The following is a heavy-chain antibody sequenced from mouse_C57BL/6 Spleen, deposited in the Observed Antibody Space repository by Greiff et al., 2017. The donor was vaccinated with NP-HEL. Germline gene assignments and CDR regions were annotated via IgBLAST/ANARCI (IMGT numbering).Heavy chain of an antibody. Sequence: EVQLLQSGGGLVKPGGSLKMSCAASGFTFSDYGMHWVRQAPEKGLEWVGYISSGSGTIYYADTVKGRFTISGDNANNTLFLQMTNLRSEDTAIYYCARRGYYGYFDVWGTGTTVTVSS. CDR1: GFTFSDYG. D-gene: IGHD2-2*01. CDR2: ISSGSGTI. CDR3: ARRGYYGYFDV. V-gene: IGHV5-17*01. J-gene: IGHJ1*03.